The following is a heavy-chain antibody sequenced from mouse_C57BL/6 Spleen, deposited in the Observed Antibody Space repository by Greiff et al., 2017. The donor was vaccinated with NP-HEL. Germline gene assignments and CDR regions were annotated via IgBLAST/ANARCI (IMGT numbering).Heavy chain of an antibody. V-gene: IGHV6-3*01. D-gene: IGHD1-1*01. CDR3: TGGYYGSSPFAY. J-gene: IGHJ3*01. CDR2: IRLKSDNYAT. CDR1: GFTFSNYW. Sequence: EVKLMESGGGLVQPGGSMKLSCVASGFTFSNYWMNWVRQSPEKGLEWVAQIRLKSDNYATHYAESVKGRFTISRDDSKRSVYLQMNNLRAEDIGIYYCTGGYYGSSPFAYWGQGTLVTVSA.